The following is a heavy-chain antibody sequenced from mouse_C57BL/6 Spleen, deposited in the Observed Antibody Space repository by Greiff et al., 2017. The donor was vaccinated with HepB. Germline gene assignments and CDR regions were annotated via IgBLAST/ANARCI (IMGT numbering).Heavy chain of an antibody. CDR1: GYAFSSSW. J-gene: IGHJ3*01. CDR3: ARQGLGAWFAY. V-gene: IGHV1-82*01. CDR2: IYPGDGDT. D-gene: IGHD3-3*01. Sequence: QVHVKQSGPELVKPGASVKISCKASGYAFSSSWMNWVKQRPGKGLEWIGRIYPGDGDTNYNGKFKGKATLTADKSSSTAYMQLSSLTSEDSAVYFCARQGLGAWFAYWGQGTLVTVSA.